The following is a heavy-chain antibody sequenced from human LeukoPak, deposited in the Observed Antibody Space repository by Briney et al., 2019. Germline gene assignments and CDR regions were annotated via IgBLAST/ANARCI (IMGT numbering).Heavy chain of an antibody. J-gene: IGHJ4*02. CDR2: ISAYNGNT. V-gene: IGHV1-18*01. CDR3: ARVGSGYDWWGAFDY. CDR1: GYTFTSYG. Sequence: AASVKVSCKASGYTFTSYGISWVRQAPGQGLEWMGWISAYNGNTNYAQKLQGRVTMTTDTSTSTAYMELRSLRSDDTAVYYCARVGSGYDWWGAFDYWGQGTLVTVSS. D-gene: IGHD5-12*01.